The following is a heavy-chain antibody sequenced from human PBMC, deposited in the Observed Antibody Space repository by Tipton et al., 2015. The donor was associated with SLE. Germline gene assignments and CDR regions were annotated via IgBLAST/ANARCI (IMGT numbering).Heavy chain of an antibody. CDR1: GDSISRNF. D-gene: IGHD4/OR15-4a*01. J-gene: IGHJ3*02. CDR2: FYDSGST. Sequence: TLSLTCTVSGDSISRNFWSWIRQPPGKGPEWIVFFYDSGSTNYSPSLNGRVSISVDTSKNQFSLNLNSVTAADTAIYYCAGGSFDYGGTWGAFDIWGQGTKVTVSS. V-gene: IGHV4-59*01. CDR3: AGGSFDYGGTWGAFDI.